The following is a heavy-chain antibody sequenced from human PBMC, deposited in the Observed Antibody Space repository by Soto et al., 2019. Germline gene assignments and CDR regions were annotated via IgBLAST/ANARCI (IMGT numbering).Heavy chain of an antibody. D-gene: IGHD1-26*01. J-gene: IGHJ5*02. CDR2: ISYDGSNK. CDR3: AKDEGWELP. CDR1: GFTFSSYG. V-gene: IGHV3-30*18. Sequence: QVRLVESGGGVVQPGRSLRLSCAASGFTFSSYGMHWVRQAPGKGLEWVAVISYDGSNKYYADSVKGRFTISRDNSKNTLYLQMNSQRAEDTAVYYCAKDEGWELPWGQGTLVTVSS.